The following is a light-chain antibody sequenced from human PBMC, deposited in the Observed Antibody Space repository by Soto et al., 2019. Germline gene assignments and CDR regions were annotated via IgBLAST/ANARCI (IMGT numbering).Light chain of an antibody. CDR1: SSDVGGYNY. CDR2: AVT. J-gene: IGLJ1*01. CDR3: SSYTSSSTL. Sequence: QSVLTQPASVSGSPGQSITISCTGTSSDVGGYNYVSWYQQHPGKAPKLMIYAVTDRPSGVSSRFSGSKSGNTASLTISGLQAEDEADYYCSSYTSSSTLFGTGTNVTV. V-gene: IGLV2-14*01.